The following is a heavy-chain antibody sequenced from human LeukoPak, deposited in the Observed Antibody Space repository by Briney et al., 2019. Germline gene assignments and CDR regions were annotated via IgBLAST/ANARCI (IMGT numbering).Heavy chain of an antibody. CDR2: IWYDGSDK. J-gene: IGHJ6*02. CDR3: ARDPDYGSGSYYRYYYYGMDV. D-gene: IGHD3-10*01. Sequence: GGSLRLSCAASGFTFSSYGMHWVRQAPGQGLEWVAVIWYDGSDKYYADSVKGRFTISRDNSKNTLYLQMNSLRAEDTAVYYCARDPDYGSGSYYRYYYYGMDVWGQGTTVTVSS. V-gene: IGHV3-33*01. CDR1: GFTFSSYG.